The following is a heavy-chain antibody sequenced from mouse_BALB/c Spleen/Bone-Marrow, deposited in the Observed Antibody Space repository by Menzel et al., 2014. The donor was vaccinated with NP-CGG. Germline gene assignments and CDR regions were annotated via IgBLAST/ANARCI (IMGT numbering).Heavy chain of an antibody. CDR1: GFTFTDYD. D-gene: IGHD1-3*01. CDR3: KLKGY. Sequence: VQLVESGAGLVQPGGSLKISCEASGFTFTDYDINWVRQTPEQGLEWIGYISHGDDDIKYNDKFTGKAPLTAAKAYSTAYMQLNSLSSEDTAVYFYKLKGYWGQGTTLTVSS. J-gene: IGHJ2*01. CDR2: ISHGDDDI. V-gene: IGHV1S53*02.